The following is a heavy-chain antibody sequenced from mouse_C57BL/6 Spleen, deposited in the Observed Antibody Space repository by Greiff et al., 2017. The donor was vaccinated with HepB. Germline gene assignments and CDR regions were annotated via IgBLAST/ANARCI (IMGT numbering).Heavy chain of an antibody. Sequence: ESGPGLVKPSQSLSLTCSVTGYSITSGYYWNWIRQFPGNKLEWMGYISYDGSNNYNPSLKNRISITRDTSKNQFFLKLNSVTTEDTATYYCARARLPALFDYWGQGTTLTVSS. D-gene: IGHD2-4*01. CDR1: GYSITSGYY. V-gene: IGHV3-6*01. CDR3: ARARLPALFDY. J-gene: IGHJ2*01. CDR2: ISYDGSN.